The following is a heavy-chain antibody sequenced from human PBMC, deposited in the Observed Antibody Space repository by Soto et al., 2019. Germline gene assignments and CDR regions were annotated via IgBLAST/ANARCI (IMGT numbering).Heavy chain of an antibody. J-gene: IGHJ4*02. Sequence: QVQLVESGGGVVQSGRSLRLSCAASGFTFSSYGMHWVRQAPGKGLEWVAVIWYDGSNKYYADSVKGRFTISRDNSKNTLYLQMNSLRAEDTAVYYCARGRGSGYYFTFDYWGQGTLVTVSS. CDR2: IWYDGSNK. V-gene: IGHV3-33*01. CDR3: ARGRGSGYYFTFDY. D-gene: IGHD3-3*01. CDR1: GFTFSSYG.